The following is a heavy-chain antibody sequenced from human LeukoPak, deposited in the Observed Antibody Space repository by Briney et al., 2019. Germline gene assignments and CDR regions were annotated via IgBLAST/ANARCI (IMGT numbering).Heavy chain of an antibody. CDR3: AREASGSGYSGIDY. CDR2: IGTAGDT. J-gene: IGHJ4*02. D-gene: IGHD3-22*01. V-gene: IGHV3-13*04. Sequence: GGSLRLSCVASGFTFSNYDMHWVRQPTGEGLEWVSVIGTAGDTHYPGSVKGRFTISRENAKNALYLQMNSLRAGDTAVYYCAREASGSGYSGIDYWGQGILVTVSS. CDR1: GFTFSNYD.